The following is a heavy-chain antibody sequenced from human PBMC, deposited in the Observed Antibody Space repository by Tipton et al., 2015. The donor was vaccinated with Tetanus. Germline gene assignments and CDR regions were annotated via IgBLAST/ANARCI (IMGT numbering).Heavy chain of an antibody. Sequence: TLSLTCTVSGGSISSYYWSWIRQPPGKGLEWIGYIYYSGSTNYNPSLKSRVTISVDTSKNQFSLKLSSVTAADTAVYYCARFLAYCGGVCSPAFDPWGQGTLVTVSS. CDR2: IYYSGST. CDR1: GGSISSYY. V-gene: IGHV4-59*01. J-gene: IGHJ5*02. D-gene: IGHD2-21*02. CDR3: ARFLAYCGGVCSPAFDP.